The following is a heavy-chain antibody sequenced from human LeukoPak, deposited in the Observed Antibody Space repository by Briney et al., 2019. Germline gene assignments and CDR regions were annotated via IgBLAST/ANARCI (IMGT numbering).Heavy chain of an antibody. V-gene: IGHV1-18*01. Sequence: GASVKVSCKASGYTFTSYGISWVRQAPGQGLEWMGWISGYNGQTEYAQKFQGRVTLTTDTSTSTAYMEVRSLTSDDTAVYYCARGIGVSQFDYWGQGTLVTVSS. D-gene: IGHD3-10*01. CDR3: ARGIGVSQFDY. CDR2: ISGYNGQT. J-gene: IGHJ4*02. CDR1: GYTFTSYG.